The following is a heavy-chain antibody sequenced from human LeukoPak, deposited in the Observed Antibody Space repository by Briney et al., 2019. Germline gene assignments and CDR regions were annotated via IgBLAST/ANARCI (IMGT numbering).Heavy chain of an antibody. V-gene: IGHV3-30*04. CDR1: GFTFSSYA. CDR3: ARGREYSSSYNWFDP. J-gene: IGHJ5*02. CDR2: ISYDGSNK. D-gene: IGHD6-13*01. Sequence: GGSLRLSCAASGFTFSSYAMHWVRQAPGKGLEWVAVISYDGSNKYYADSVKGRFTISRDNSKNTLYMQMNSLRAEDTAVYYCARGREYSSSYNWFDPWGQGTLVTVSS.